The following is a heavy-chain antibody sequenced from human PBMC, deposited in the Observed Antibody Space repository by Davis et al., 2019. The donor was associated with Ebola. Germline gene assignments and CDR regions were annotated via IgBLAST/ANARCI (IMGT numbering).Heavy chain of an antibody. Sequence: SETLSLTCAVSGGSISTYYWSWIRQSPGKGLEWIGYMYYGGTTDYNPSFKSRVTISVDTSKNQFSLKLGSVTAADTAGYYCAGDIVASGGGEFWGQGTLVTVSS. CDR3: AGDIVASGGGEF. J-gene: IGHJ4*02. CDR2: MYYGGTT. D-gene: IGHD5-12*01. CDR1: GGSISTYY. V-gene: IGHV4-59*01.